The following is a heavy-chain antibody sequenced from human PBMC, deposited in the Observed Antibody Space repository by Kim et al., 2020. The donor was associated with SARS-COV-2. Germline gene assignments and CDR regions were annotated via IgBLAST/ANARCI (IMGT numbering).Heavy chain of an antibody. J-gene: IGHJ6*02. V-gene: IGHV3-23*01. Sequence: YSDSVTGRFTISRDKSKNMLIRQRNSLRAGDTAVYYCAKIGTNYFGMDVWGRGTTVTVSS. CDR3: AKIGTNYFGMDV.